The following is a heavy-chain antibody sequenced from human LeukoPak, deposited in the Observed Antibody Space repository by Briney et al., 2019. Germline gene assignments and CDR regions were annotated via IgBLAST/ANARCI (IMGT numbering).Heavy chain of an antibody. CDR2: ISSSSSYI. D-gene: IGHD4-17*01. J-gene: IGHJ6*02. CDR1: GFTFSSYS. V-gene: IGHV3-21*01. CDR3: ARDPGYGDYYGMDV. Sequence: GGSLRLSCAASGFTFSSYSMNWVRQAPGKGLEWVSSISSSSSYIYYADSVKGRFTISRDNAKNSLYLQMNSLRAEGTAVYYCARDPGYGDYYGMDVWGQGTTVTVSS.